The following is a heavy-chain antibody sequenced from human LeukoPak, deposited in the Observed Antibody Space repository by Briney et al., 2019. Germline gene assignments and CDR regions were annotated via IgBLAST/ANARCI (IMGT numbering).Heavy chain of an antibody. CDR2: IYSGGST. Sequence: GGSLRLSCAASGFTVSSNYMSSVRQAPGKGLEWVSAIYSGGSTYYADSVKGRFTISRDNSKNTLYLQMNSLRAEDTAVYYCARGHYDFWSGYYSDYWGQGTLVTVSS. CDR1: GFTVSSNY. CDR3: ARGHYDFWSGYYSDY. J-gene: IGHJ4*02. D-gene: IGHD3-3*01. V-gene: IGHV3-66*02.